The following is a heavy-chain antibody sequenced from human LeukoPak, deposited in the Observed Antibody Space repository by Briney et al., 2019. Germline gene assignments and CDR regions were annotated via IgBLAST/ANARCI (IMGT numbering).Heavy chain of an antibody. Sequence: GASVKVSCKASGGTFSSYAIGWVRQAPGQGLEWMGGIIPIFGTANYAQKFQGRVTITADESTSTAYMELSSLRSEDTAVYYCAREVDDGSGYYLDYWGQGTLVTVSS. CDR2: IIPIFGTA. V-gene: IGHV1-69*01. J-gene: IGHJ4*02. CDR1: GGTFSSYA. CDR3: AREVDDGSGYYLDY. D-gene: IGHD3-22*01.